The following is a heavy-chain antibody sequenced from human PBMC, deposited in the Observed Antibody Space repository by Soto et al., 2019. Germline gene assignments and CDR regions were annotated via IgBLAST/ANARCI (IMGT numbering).Heavy chain of an antibody. V-gene: IGHV4-30-2*01. CDR1: GGSISSGGYS. Sequence: PSETLSLTCAVSGGSISSGGYSWSWIRQPPGKGLEWIGYIYHSGSTYYNPSLKSRVTISVDRSKNQFSLKLSSVTAADTAVYYCARSRGVKYYFDYWGQGTLVTVSS. CDR2: IYHSGST. J-gene: IGHJ4*02. D-gene: IGHD3-10*01. CDR3: ARSRGVKYYFDY.